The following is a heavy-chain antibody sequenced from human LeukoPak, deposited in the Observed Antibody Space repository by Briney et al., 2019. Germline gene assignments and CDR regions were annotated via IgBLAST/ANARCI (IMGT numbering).Heavy chain of an antibody. CDR3: ATLSGSYYSHFDP. CDR2: IYPGDSDT. CDR1: GGSISSYY. D-gene: IGHD3-10*01. Sequence: ETLSLTCTVSGGSISSYYWSWIRQPAGKGLEWMGIIYPGDSDTRYSPSFQGQVTISADKSTSTAYLQWSSLKASDTAMYYCATLSGSYYSHFDPWGQGTLVTVSS. V-gene: IGHV5-51*01. J-gene: IGHJ5*02.